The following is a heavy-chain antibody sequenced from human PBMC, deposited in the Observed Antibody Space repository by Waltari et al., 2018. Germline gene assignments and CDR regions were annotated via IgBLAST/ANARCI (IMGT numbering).Heavy chain of an antibody. CDR1: GFTVSRNY. D-gene: IGHD6-13*01. V-gene: IGHV3-66*02. J-gene: IGHJ6*03. Sequence: EVQLVESGGGLVQPGGSLRLSCAASGFTVSRNYMSWVRQAPGKGLEWVSVIYSGGSTYYADSVKGRFTISRDNSKNTLYLQMNSLRAEDTAVYYCARDNIAAAGIPYYYYMDVWGKGTTVTVSS. CDR3: ARDNIAAAGIPYYYYMDV. CDR2: IYSGGST.